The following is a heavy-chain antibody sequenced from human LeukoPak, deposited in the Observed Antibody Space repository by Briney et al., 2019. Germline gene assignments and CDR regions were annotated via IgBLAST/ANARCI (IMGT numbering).Heavy chain of an antibody. J-gene: IGHJ4*02. CDR3: ASSTITLHSFDY. CDR2: ISSSGSTV. CDR1: GFTFSSYE. D-gene: IGHD5/OR15-5a*01. Sequence: PGGSLILSCAASGFTFSSYEMNWVRQAPGKGLEWVSYISSSGSTVYYADSLKGRFTISRDNAKNSLYLQMNSLRAEDTAVYYCASSTITLHSFDYWGQGTLVTVSS. V-gene: IGHV3-48*03.